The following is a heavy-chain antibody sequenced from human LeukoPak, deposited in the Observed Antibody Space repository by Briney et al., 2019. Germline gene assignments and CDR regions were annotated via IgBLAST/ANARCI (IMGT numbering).Heavy chain of an antibody. D-gene: IGHD3-16*02. CDR1: GFTFSSYA. Sequence: GASLRVSCAASGFTFSSYAMSWVRQAPGKGLEWVSTISGSGGSTYYADSVKGRFTLSRDNSKNTLYLQMNSLRAEDTAVYYCSSLDAYAFDIWGQGTMVTVSS. V-gene: IGHV3-23*01. J-gene: IGHJ3*02. CDR2: ISGSGGST. CDR3: SSLDAYAFDI.